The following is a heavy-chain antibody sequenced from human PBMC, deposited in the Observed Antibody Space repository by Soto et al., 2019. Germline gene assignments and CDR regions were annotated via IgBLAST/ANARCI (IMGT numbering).Heavy chain of an antibody. CDR2: ISSSSSYI. Sequence: GGSLRLSCAASGFTFSSYSMNWVRQAPGKGLEWVSSISSSSSYIYYADSVKGRFTISRDNAKNSLYLQMNSLRAKDTAVYYCAREGSGYYDFWSGYYSVPLGMDVWGQGTTVTVSS. CDR1: GFTFSSYS. J-gene: IGHJ6*02. V-gene: IGHV3-21*01. D-gene: IGHD3-3*01. CDR3: AREGSGYYDFWSGYYSVPLGMDV.